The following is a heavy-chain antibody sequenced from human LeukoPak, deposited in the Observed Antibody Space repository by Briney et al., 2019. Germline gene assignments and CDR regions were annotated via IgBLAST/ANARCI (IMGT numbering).Heavy chain of an antibody. CDR3: ARWDLYDYFWGSYTAFDY. CDR2: IIPIFGTA. V-gene: IGHV1-69*06. J-gene: IGHJ4*02. D-gene: IGHD3-16*01. Sequence: GASVNVSCKPSGGIFSSYAISWVRQAPGQGLEWVGGIIPIFGTANYPQKFDGRVTITAGKSTNNAYMELSRLKYEETAVYYCARWDLYDYFWGSYTAFDYWGQGTLVTVSS. CDR1: GGIFSSYA.